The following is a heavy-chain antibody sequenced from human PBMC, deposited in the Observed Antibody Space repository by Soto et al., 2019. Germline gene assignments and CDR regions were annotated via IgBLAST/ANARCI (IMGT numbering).Heavy chain of an antibody. V-gene: IGHV1-69*01. CDR1: GGTFSSYA. D-gene: IGHD6-19*01. J-gene: IGHJ6*02. CDR2: IIPIFGTA. Sequence: QVQLVQSGAEVKKPGSSVKVSCKASGGTFSSYAISWVRQAPGQGLEGMGGIIPIFGTANYAQKFQGRVTITADEATSTAYMELSSLRSEDTAVYYCARTGYSSGWYRRDYYYGMDVWGQGTTVTASS. CDR3: ARTGYSSGWYRRDYYYGMDV.